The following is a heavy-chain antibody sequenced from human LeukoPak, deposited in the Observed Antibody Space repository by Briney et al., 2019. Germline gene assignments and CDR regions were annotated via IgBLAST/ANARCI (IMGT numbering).Heavy chain of an antibody. V-gene: IGHV1-46*01. CDR1: GYTFTSYC. Sequence: ASVKVSCKASGYTFTSYCMHWVRQAPGQGLEWMGIINPSGGSTSYAQKFQGRVTMTRDMSTSTVYMELSSLRSEDTAVYYCARTWNSSGRLYYYYMDVWGKGTTVTVPS. CDR2: INPSGGST. D-gene: IGHD6-19*01. J-gene: IGHJ6*03. CDR3: ARTWNSSGRLYYYYMDV.